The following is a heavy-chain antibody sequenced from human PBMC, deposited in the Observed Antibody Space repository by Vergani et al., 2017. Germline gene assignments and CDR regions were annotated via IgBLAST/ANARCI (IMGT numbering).Heavy chain of an antibody. D-gene: IGHD2-2*01. CDR1: GFTFSSYS. Sequence: EVQLVESGGGLVKPGGSLRLSCAASGFTFSSYSMNWVRQAPGKGLEWVSSISSSSSYIYYADSVKGRFTISRDNSKNSLYLQMNSLRTEDTALYYCASFGGFDCSRTSCSSPWLDAFDSWGQGTMVTVSS. CDR3: ASFGGFDCSRTSCSSPWLDAFDS. V-gene: IGHV3-21*04. J-gene: IGHJ3*02. CDR2: ISSSSSYI.